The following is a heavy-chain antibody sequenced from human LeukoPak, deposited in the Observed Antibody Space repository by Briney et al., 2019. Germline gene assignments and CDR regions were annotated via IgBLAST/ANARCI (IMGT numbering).Heavy chain of an antibody. D-gene: IGHD3-22*01. CDR1: GGSINKYF. V-gene: IGHV4-4*08. CDR3: ARDGSSFDGSGSFDAFDV. J-gene: IGHJ3*01. Sequence: PSETLSLTCTVSGGSINKYFWSWIRQAPGKGLEWIGFISTSGGTKHNPSLKSRVTISVDTSKNQFSLKLTSLTAADTALYFCARDGSSFDGSGSFDAFDVWGRGTMVIVSS. CDR2: ISTSGGT.